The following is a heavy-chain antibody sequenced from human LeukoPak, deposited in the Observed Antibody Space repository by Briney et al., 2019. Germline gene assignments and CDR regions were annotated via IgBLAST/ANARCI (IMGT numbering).Heavy chain of an antibody. J-gene: IGHJ4*02. D-gene: IGHD4-11*01. CDR1: GFIFNSYG. Sequence: GGSLRLSCAASGFIFNSYGMHWVRQAPGKGLEWVAVIWYDGSNKYYADSVKGRFTISRDNSKNTLYLQMNSLRAEDTAVYYCAKDVSYSNSGFDYWGQGTLVTVSS. CDR2: IWYDGSNK. CDR3: AKDVSYSNSGFDY. V-gene: IGHV3-33*06.